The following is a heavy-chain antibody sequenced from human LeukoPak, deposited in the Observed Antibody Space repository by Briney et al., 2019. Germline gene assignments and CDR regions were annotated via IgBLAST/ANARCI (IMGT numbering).Heavy chain of an antibody. CDR2: INPNSGGT. J-gene: IGHJ4*02. CDR1: GYTFTVYY. D-gene: IGHD2-2*01. V-gene: IGHV1-2*02. Sequence: GASVTVSCTASGYTFTVYYMHWVRQAPGQGLEWMGWINPNSGGTNYAQKFQGRVTMTRDTSISTAYMELSRLTSDDTAVYYCARVGVEGASCYDYWGQGTLVTVSS. CDR3: ARVGVEGASCYDY.